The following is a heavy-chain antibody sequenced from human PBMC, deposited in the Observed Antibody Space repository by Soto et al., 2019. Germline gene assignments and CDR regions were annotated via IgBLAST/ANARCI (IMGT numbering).Heavy chain of an antibody. CDR3: ARDLSLGSSWYYFDY. J-gene: IGHJ4*02. CDR1: GYTFTSYG. Sequence: SVKVSCKASGYTFTSYGISWVRQAPGQGLEWMGWISAYNGNTNYAQKLQGRVTMTTDTSTSTAYMELRSLRSDDTAVYYCARDLSLGSSWYYFDYWGQGTLVTVSS. D-gene: IGHD6-13*01. CDR2: ISAYNGNT. V-gene: IGHV1-18*04.